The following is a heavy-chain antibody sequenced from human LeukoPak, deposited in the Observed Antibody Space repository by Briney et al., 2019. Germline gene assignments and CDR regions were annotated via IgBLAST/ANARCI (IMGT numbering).Heavy chain of an antibody. CDR3: ARGPVFYGMDV. J-gene: IGHJ6*02. D-gene: IGHD3-10*01. V-gene: IGHV4-34*01. CDR2: INHSGST. Sequence: PSETLSLTCAVYGGSFSGYYWSWIRQPPGKGLEWIGEINHSGSTNYNPSLKSRVTISVDTSKNQFSLKLSSVTAADTAVYYCARGPVFYGMDVWGQGTTVTVSS. CDR1: GGSFSGYY.